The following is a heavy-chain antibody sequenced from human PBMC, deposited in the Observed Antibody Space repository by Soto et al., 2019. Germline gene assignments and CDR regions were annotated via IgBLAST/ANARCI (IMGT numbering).Heavy chain of an antibody. Sequence: EVQLVESGGGLVLPGGSLRLSCAASGFTFSSYAMHWVRQAPGKGLECVSAITSNGGNTDYANSVKGRFTISRDNSKNTLYLQMGSLRAEDMAVYYFACRLPFGYGMDVWGQGTTVTVSS. V-gene: IGHV3-64*01. D-gene: IGHD3-16*01. CDR1: GFTFSSYA. CDR2: ITSNGGNT. CDR3: ACRLPFGYGMDV. J-gene: IGHJ6*02.